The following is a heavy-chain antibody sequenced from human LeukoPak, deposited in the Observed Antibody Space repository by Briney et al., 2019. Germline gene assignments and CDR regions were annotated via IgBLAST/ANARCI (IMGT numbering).Heavy chain of an antibody. V-gene: IGHV3-15*01. CDR1: GFTVSSNY. CDR3: TVRERLDY. CDR2: IKSKDDGGTT. D-gene: IGHD1-26*01. J-gene: IGHJ4*02. Sequence: GGSLRLSCAASGFTVSSNYMTWVRQAPGKGLEWVGHIKSKDDGGTTRYAAPVTGRFTISRDDSKNTLYLQMNSLKTEDTAVYYCTVRERLDYWGQGTLVTVSS.